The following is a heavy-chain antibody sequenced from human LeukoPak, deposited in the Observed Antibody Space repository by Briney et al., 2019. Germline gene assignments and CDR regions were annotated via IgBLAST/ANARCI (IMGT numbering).Heavy chain of an antibody. D-gene: IGHD3-16*02. V-gene: IGHV3-48*02. Sequence: GGSLRLSCAASGFTFSRYSMNWVRQAPGKGLEWVSYISSSSSTIYYADSVKGRFTISRDNAKNSLYLQMNSLRDEDTAVYYCARESNYDYVWRSYRYTPTLGYWGQGTLATVSS. CDR1: GFTFSRYS. CDR2: ISSSSSTI. CDR3: ARESNYDYVWRSYRYTPTLGY. J-gene: IGHJ4*02.